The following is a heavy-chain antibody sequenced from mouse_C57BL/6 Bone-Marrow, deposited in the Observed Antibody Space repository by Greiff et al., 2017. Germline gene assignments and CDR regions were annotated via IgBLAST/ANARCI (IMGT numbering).Heavy chain of an antibody. CDR3: ARNCYGSSYSHWYFDV. CDR2: IWSGGST. CDR1: GFSLTSYG. J-gene: IGHJ1*03. Sequence: QVQLKQSGPGLVQPSQSLSITCTVSGFSLTSYGVHWVRQSPGKGLEWLGVIWSGGSTDYNAAFISRLSTSKDNSTSQVFFKMNSLQADDTAIYYCARNCYGSSYSHWYFDVWGTGTTVTVSS. V-gene: IGHV2-2*01. D-gene: IGHD1-1*01.